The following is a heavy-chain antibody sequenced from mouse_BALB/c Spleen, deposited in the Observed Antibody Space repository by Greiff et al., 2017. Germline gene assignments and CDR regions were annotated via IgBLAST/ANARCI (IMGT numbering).Heavy chain of an antibody. CDR3: TIYYGNYGAMDY. V-gene: IGHV1S22*01. D-gene: IGHD2-1*01. J-gene: IGHJ4*01. CDR1: GYTFTSYW. CDR2: IYPGSGST. Sequence: KQPGSELVRPGASVKLSCKASGYTFTSYWMHWVKQRPGQGLEWIGNIYPGSGSTNYDEKFKSKATLTVDTSSSTAYMQLSSLTSEDSAVYYCTIYYGNYGAMDYWGQGTSVTVSS.